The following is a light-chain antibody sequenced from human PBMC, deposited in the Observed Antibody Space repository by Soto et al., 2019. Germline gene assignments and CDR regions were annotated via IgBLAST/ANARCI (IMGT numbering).Light chain of an antibody. V-gene: IGKV1-13*02. CDR3: QQLYAYPIT. Sequence: AIQLTQSPASRSASLGDRVIITCRASQGIRNSLAWYQQKVGTAPKLLIYDASSLESGVPSRFSGSGSGTEFTLTIRSLQPEDLGTYFCQQLYAYPITFGQGTRLEIK. J-gene: IGKJ5*01. CDR1: QGIRNS. CDR2: DAS.